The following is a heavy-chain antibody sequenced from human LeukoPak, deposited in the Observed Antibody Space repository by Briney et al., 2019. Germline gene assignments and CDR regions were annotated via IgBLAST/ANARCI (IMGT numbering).Heavy chain of an antibody. V-gene: IGHV3-66*02. CDR3: ARDQSGSGIDY. J-gene: IGHJ4*02. CDR2: IYSGGAT. CDR1: GFTVSSNS. D-gene: IGHD3-10*01. Sequence: GGSLRLSCAASGFTVSSNSMNWARQAPGKGLEWVSVIYSGGATHYADSVKGRFTISRDLSKNTLYLQVNSLRAEDTAVYYCARDQSGSGIDYWGQGTLVTVSS.